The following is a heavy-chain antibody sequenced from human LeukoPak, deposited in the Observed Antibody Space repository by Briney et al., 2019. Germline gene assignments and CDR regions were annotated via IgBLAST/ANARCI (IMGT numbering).Heavy chain of an antibody. CDR2: IYTSGST. CDR3: ARVADSSGYYEYYFDY. Sequence: SETLSLTCTVSSGSISSYYWSWIRQPAGKGLEWIGRIYTSGSTNYNPSLKSRVTMSVDTSKNQFSLKLSSVTAADTAVYYCARVADSSGYYEYYFDYWGQATLVTVSS. J-gene: IGHJ4*02. D-gene: IGHD3-22*01. CDR1: SGSISSYY. V-gene: IGHV4-4*07.